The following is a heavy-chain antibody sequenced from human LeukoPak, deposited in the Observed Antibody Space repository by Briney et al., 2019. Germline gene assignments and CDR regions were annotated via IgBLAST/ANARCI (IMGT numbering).Heavy chain of an antibody. V-gene: IGHV3-74*01. CDR1: GFTFSSYW. J-gene: IGHJ5*02. Sequence: QPGGSLRLSCAASGFTFSSYWMHWVRQAPGKGLVWVSRINSDGSSTSYADSVKVRFTISRDNAKNTLYLQMNSLRAEDTAVYYCARGQNGRYCSSTSCSPKTNWFDPWGQGTLVTVSS. CDR2: INSDGSST. D-gene: IGHD2-2*01. CDR3: ARGQNGRYCSSTSCSPKTNWFDP.